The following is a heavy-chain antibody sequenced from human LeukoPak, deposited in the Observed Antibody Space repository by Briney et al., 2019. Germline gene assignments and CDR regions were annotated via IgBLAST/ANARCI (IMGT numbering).Heavy chain of an antibody. CDR3: ARVPGYGDYYHYFDY. CDR1: GGTFNTHI. J-gene: IGHJ4*02. D-gene: IGHD4-17*01. V-gene: IGHV1-69*02. CDR2: IIPILGIA. Sequence: GASVKVSCRSSGGTFNTHIFNWVRQAPGQGLEWMGRIIPILGIANYAQKFQGRVTITADKSTSTAYMELSSLRSEDTAVYYCARVPGYGDYYHYFDYWGQGTLVTVSS.